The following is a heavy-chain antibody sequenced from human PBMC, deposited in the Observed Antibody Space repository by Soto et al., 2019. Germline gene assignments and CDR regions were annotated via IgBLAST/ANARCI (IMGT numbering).Heavy chain of an antibody. CDR3: AREVYDILTGYYNFDY. D-gene: IGHD3-9*01. CDR1: GGSISSYY. V-gene: IGHV4-4*07. CDR2: IYTSGST. J-gene: IGHJ4*02. Sequence: SETLSLTCTVSGGSISSYYWSWIRQPAGKGLEWIGRIYTSGSTNYNPYLKSRVTMSVDTSKNQFSLKLSTVTAADTAVYYCAREVYDILTGYYNFDYWGQGTLVTVSS.